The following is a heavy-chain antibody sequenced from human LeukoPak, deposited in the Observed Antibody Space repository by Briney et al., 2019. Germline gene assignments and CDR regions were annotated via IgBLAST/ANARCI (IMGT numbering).Heavy chain of an antibody. Sequence: SETLSLTCAVSGGSISSGDYSWSWIRQPPGEGLEWIGYIYYSGSTNYNPSLKSRVTISVDTSKNQFSLKLSSVTAADTAVYYCARDALYYFDYWGQGTLVTVSS. V-gene: IGHV4-61*08. CDR2: IYYSGST. CDR3: ARDALYYFDY. CDR1: GGSISSGDYS. J-gene: IGHJ4*02.